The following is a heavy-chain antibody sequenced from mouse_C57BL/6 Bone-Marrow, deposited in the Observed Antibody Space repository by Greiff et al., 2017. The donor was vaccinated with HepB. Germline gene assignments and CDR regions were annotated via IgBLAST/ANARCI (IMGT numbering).Heavy chain of an antibody. Sequence: EVKLQESGPGLVKPSQSLSLTCSVTGYSITSGYYWNWIRQFPGNKLEWMGYISYDGSNKYNPSLKNRISITRDTSKNQFFLKLNSVTTEDTATYYWAGDGYPWYFDVWGTGTTVTVSS. CDR3: AGDGYPWYFDV. D-gene: IGHD2-14*01. V-gene: IGHV3-6*01. J-gene: IGHJ1*03. CDR2: ISYDGSN. CDR1: GYSITSGYY.